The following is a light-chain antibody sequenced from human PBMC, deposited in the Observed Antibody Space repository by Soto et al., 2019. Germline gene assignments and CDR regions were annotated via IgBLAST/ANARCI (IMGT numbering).Light chain of an antibody. CDR2: EVR. J-gene: IGLJ3*02. Sequence: QSALTQPASVSGSLGQSITISCTGSNRDIGAYNLVSWYQQYPDTAPKLIIYEVRNRPSGVSYRFTGSRSGNTASLTISALQADDESTFYCSSYTYTSTLLFGGGTKVTVL. V-gene: IGLV2-14*01. CDR1: NRDIGAYNL. CDR3: SSYTYTSTLL.